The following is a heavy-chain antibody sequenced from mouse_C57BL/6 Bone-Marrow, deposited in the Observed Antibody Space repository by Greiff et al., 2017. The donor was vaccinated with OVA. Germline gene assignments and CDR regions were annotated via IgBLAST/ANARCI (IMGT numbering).Heavy chain of an antibody. Sequence: QVQLQQPGAELVKPGASVKLSCKASGYTFTSYWMQWVKQRPGQGLEWIGEIDPSDSYTNYNQKFKGKATLTVDTSSSTAYMQLSSLTSEDSAVYYCATRYDYDDAMDYWGQGTSVTVSS. CDR3: ATRYDYDDAMDY. CDR1: GYTFTSYW. CDR2: IDPSDSYT. V-gene: IGHV1-50*01. J-gene: IGHJ4*01. D-gene: IGHD2-4*01.